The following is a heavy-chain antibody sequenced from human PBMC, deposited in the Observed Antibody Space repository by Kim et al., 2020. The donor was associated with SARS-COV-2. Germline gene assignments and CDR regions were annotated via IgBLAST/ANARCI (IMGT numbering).Heavy chain of an antibody. CDR1: GFTFSSYA. CDR2: ISYDGSNK. J-gene: IGHJ4*02. D-gene: IGHD3-10*01. CDR3: ARGNFREDCYGSGSTRYDY. V-gene: IGHV3-30*04. Sequence: GGSLRLSCAASGFTFSSYAMHWVRQAPGKGLEWVAVISYDGSNKYYADSVKGRFTISRDNSKNTLYLQMNSLRAEDTAVYYCARGNFREDCYGSGSTRYDYWGQGTLVTVSS.